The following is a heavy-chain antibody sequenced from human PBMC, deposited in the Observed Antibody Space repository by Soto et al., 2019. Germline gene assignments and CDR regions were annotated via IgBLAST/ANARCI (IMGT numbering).Heavy chain of an antibody. D-gene: IGHD2-21*02. J-gene: IGHJ6*02. CDR1: GGSISSGGYY. Sequence: SETLSLTCTVSGGSISSGGYYWGWIRQPPGKGLECVGNIYFDGNTYYNPSLKSRVTISMDTSKNQVSLKLNSVTAADTAVYYCARDLWGYCGTDCYPLDVWGQGTTVTVSS. CDR2: IYFDGNT. V-gene: IGHV4-39*07. CDR3: ARDLWGYCGTDCYPLDV.